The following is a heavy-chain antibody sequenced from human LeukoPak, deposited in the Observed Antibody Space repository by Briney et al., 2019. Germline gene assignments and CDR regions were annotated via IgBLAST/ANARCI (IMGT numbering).Heavy chain of an antibody. V-gene: IGHV4-34*01. CDR1: GASFSDYY. CDR3: ARQRGFLSAYIDL. CDR2: INHSGSS. Sequence: HSETLSLTCAVYGASFSDYYWTRIRQPPGKGLKWIGEINHSGSSNNNPSLKSRVTMSVDTSKNQFSLKLSSVTAADTAVYYCARQRGFLSAYIDLWGRGTPVTVSP. J-gene: IGHJ5*02. D-gene: IGHD3-3*01.